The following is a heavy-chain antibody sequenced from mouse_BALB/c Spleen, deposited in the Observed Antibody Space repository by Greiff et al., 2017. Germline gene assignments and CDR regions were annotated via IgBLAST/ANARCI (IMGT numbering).Heavy chain of an antibody. CDR2: ISDGGSYT. Sequence: EVQLVESGGGLVKPGGSLKLSCAASGFTFSDYYMYWVRQTPEKRLEWVATISDGGSYTYYPDSVKGRFTISRDNAKNNLYLQMSSLKSEDTAMYYCARGWLLYAMDYWGQGTSVTVSS. CDR3: ARGWLLYAMDY. V-gene: IGHV5-4*02. J-gene: IGHJ4*01. CDR1: GFTFSDYY. D-gene: IGHD2-3*01.